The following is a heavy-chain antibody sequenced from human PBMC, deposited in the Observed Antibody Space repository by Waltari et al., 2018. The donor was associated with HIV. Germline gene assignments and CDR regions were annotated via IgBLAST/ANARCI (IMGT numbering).Heavy chain of an antibody. Sequence: QLQLQESGPGLVKPSETLSLTCTVSGGSISSSSYYWGWIRQPPGKGLEWIGSIYYSGSTYYNPSLKSRVTISVDTSKNQFSLKLSSVTAADTAVYYCARDAAEHATSKENWFDPWGQGTLVTVSS. CDR3: ARDAAEHATSKENWFDP. D-gene: IGHD2-15*01. J-gene: IGHJ5*02. CDR2: IYYSGST. V-gene: IGHV4-39*07. CDR1: GGSISSSSYY.